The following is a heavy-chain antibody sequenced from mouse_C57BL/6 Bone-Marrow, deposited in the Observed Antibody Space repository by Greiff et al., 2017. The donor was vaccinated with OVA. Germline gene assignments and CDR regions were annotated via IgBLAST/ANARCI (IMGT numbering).Heavy chain of an antibody. D-gene: IGHD2-3*01. CDR3: ARSGLLPYFDY. CDR2: IHPNSGST. CDR1: GYTFTSYW. J-gene: IGHJ2*01. V-gene: IGHV1-64*01. Sequence: QVHVKQPGAELVKPGASVKLSCKASGYTFTSYWMHWVKQRPGQGLEWIGMIHPNSGSTNYNEKFKSKATLTVDKSSSTAYMQLSSLTSEDSAVYYCARSGLLPYFDYWGQGTTLTVSS.